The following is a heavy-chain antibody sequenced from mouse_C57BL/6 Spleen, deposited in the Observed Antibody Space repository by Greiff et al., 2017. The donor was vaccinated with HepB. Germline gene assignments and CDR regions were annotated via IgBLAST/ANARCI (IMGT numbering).Heavy chain of an antibody. CDR1: GYTFTSYW. D-gene: IGHD2-12*01. J-gene: IGHJ3*01. V-gene: IGHV1-53*01. Sequence: QVQLQQSGTELVKPGASVKLSCKASGYTFTSYWMHWVKQRPGQGLEWIGNINPSNGGTNYNEKFKSKATLTVDKSSSTAYMQLSSLTSEDSAVYYCAVGELLLPWFAYWGQGTLVTVSA. CDR3: AVGELLLPWFAY. CDR2: INPSNGGT.